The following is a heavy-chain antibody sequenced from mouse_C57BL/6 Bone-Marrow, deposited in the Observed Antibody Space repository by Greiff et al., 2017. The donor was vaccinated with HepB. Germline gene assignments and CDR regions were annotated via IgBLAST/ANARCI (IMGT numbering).Heavy chain of an antibody. V-gene: IGHV5-6*01. J-gene: IGHJ2*01. CDR3: SRPLLTTVVATPYFDY. Sequence: EVKLMESGGDLVKPGGSLKLSCAASGFTFSSYGMSWVRQTPDKRLEWVATISSGGSYTYYPDSVKGRFTISRDNAKNTLYLQMSSLKSEDTAMYYWSRPLLTTVVATPYFDYWGQGTTLTVSS. D-gene: IGHD1-1*01. CDR2: ISSGGSYT. CDR1: GFTFSSYG.